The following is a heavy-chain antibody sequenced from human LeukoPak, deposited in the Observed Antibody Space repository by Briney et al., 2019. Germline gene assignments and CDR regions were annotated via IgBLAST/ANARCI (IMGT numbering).Heavy chain of an antibody. CDR2: IVVGSGNT. Sequence: SVKVSCKASGFTFTISAMQWVRQARGQRLEWVGWIVVGSGNTNYAQKFQERVTITRDMSTSTAYMELSSLRSEDTAVYYCAANGYSGYDYYYYYYGMDVWGQGTTVTVSS. CDR1: GFTFTISA. D-gene: IGHD5-12*01. CDR3: AANGYSGYDYYYYYYGMDV. V-gene: IGHV1-58*02. J-gene: IGHJ6*02.